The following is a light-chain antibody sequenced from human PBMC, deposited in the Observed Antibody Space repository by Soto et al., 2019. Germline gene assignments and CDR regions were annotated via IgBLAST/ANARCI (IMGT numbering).Light chain of an antibody. J-gene: IGKJ1*01. V-gene: IGKV3-11*01. CDR1: QSVSSY. CDR3: QQRSNWPRT. Sequence: IVLTQSPAPLSLSPGERATLSCRASQSVSSYLAWFQQKPGQAPRLLIYDVSNRATGIPARFSGSGSGTDCTLTIRSLEPEDVAVYYCQQRSNWPRTFGQGTKVDIK. CDR2: DVS.